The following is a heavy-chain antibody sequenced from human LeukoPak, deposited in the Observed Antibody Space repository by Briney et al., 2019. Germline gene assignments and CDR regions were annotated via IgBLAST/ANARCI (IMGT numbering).Heavy chain of an antibody. J-gene: IGHJ3*02. CDR3: ARDGTRRPADAFDI. CDR1: GGSISSYY. V-gene: IGHV4-59*01. Sequence: SETLSLTCTVSGGSISSYYWSWIRQPPGKGLEWTGYIYYSGSTNYNPSLKSRVTISLDTSKNQFSLKLSSVTAADTAVYYCARDGTRRPADAFDIWGQGTMVTVSS. CDR2: IYYSGST. D-gene: IGHD2-8*01.